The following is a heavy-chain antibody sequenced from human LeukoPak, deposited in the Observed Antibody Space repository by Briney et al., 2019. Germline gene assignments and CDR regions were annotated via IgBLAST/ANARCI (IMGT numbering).Heavy chain of an antibody. D-gene: IGHD5-18*01. CDR2: IRYDGSNK. CDR3: ARSSVDTARADY. V-gene: IGHV3-30*02. J-gene: IGHJ4*02. Sequence: QPGGSLRLSCAASRFSFSSYGMHWVRQAPGKGLEGVAFIRYDGSNKYYADSVKGRFTISRDSSKNTLYLQMNSLRVEDTAVYYCARSSVDTARADYWGQGTLVTVSS. CDR1: RFSFSSYG.